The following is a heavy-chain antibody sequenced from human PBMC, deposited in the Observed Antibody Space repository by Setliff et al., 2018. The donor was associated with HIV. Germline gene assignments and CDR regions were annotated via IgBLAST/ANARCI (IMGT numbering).Heavy chain of an antibody. CDR2: ISAYNGNT. CDR3: ARAYCSSTSCYLYAFDI. Sequence: ASVKVSCKASGYTFTSYGISWVRQAPGQGLEWMGWISAYNGNTNYAQKLQGRVTMTTDTSTSTAYMELRSLRSDDTAVYYCARAYCSSTSCYLYAFDIWGQGTMVTVSS. J-gene: IGHJ3*02. D-gene: IGHD2-2*01. CDR1: GYTFTSYG. V-gene: IGHV1-18*01.